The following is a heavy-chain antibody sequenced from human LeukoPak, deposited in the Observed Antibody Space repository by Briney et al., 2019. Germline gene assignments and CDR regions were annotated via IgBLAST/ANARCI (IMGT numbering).Heavy chain of an antibody. CDR2: ISYDGSNK. CDR1: GFTFSSYA. J-gene: IGHJ3*02. CDR3: ARAHAIVVVPAAPSGAFDI. V-gene: IGHV3-30-3*01. D-gene: IGHD2-2*01. Sequence: GGSLRLSCAASGFTFSSYAMHWVRQAPGKGLEWVAVISYDGSNKYYADSVKGRFTISRDNSKNTLYLQMNSLRAEDTAVYYCARAHAIVVVPAAPSGAFDIWGQGTMVTVSS.